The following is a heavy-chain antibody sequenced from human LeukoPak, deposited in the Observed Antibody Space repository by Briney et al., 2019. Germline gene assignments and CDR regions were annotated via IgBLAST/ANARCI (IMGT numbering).Heavy chain of an antibody. D-gene: IGHD3-10*01. V-gene: IGHV4-61*02. CDR3: AAAEVYYSGSGSLDY. Sequence: PSETLSLSCTVSGGSINTGSYYWSWIRQPAGKGLEWIGRMYTSGSTNYNPSLQSRVTISVDTSKNQFSLELSSVTAADTAVYYCAAAEVYYSGSGSLDYWGQGALVTVSS. CDR1: GGSINTGSYY. J-gene: IGHJ4*02. CDR2: MYTSGST.